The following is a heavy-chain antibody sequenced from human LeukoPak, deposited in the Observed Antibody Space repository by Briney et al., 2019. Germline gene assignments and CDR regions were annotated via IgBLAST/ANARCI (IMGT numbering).Heavy chain of an antibody. CDR3: AKDRFYYDSSGIDAFDI. D-gene: IGHD3-22*01. Sequence: PGGSLRLSCAASGFTFSGYAMSWVRQAPGKGLEWVSAISGSGGSTYYADSVKGRFTISGDNSKNTLYLQMNSLRAEDTAVYYCAKDRFYYDSSGIDAFDIWGQGTMVTVSS. V-gene: IGHV3-23*01. CDR1: GFTFSGYA. CDR2: ISGSGGST. J-gene: IGHJ3*02.